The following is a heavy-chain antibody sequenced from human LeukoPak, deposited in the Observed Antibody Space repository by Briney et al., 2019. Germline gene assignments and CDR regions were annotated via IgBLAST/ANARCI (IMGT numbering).Heavy chain of an antibody. CDR1: GGSISSRSHS. CDR2: LYYSGST. V-gene: IGHV4-39*01. J-gene: IGHJ3*02. CDR3: ARWEESDAFDI. Sequence: SETLSLTCTVSGGSISSRSHSWGWIRQPPGKGLEWIGSLYYSGSTYYNPSLKSRVTISVDTSKNQFSLRLSSVTAADTALYYCARWEESDAFDIWGQGTMVTVSS. D-gene: IGHD1-26*01.